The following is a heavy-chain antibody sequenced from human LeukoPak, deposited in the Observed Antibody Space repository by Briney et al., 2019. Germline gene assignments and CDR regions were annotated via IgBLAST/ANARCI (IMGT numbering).Heavy chain of an antibody. J-gene: IGHJ3*02. CDR2: INWNGGST. CDR1: GFTFDDYG. Sequence: PGGSLRLSCTASGFTFDDYGMSWVRQAPGKGLEWVSGINWNGGSTGYADSVKGRFTISRDNAKNSLYLQMNSLRAEDTALYYCAKDIKSYFDWSSEPNALDIWGQGTMVTVSS. V-gene: IGHV3-20*04. CDR3: AKDIKSYFDWSSEPNALDI. D-gene: IGHD3-9*01.